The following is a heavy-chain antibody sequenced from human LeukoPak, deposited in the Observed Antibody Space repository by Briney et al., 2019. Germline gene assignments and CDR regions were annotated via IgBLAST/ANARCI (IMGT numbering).Heavy chain of an antibody. D-gene: IGHD6-13*01. CDR3: AQQLAVEGNHYYYYGLDV. CDR2: ISSSTTNI. CDR1: GFTFSSYS. V-gene: IGHV3-48*02. Sequence: GGSLRLSCAASGFTFSSYSMNWVRQAPGKGLEWVSYISSSTTNIFYADSVKGQFTISRDNAKNSLYLQMNSLRDEDTAVYYCAQQLAVEGNHYYYYGLDVWGQGTTVTVSS. J-gene: IGHJ6*02.